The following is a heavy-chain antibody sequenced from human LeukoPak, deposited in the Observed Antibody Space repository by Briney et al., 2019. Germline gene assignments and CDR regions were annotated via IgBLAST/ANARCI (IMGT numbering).Heavy chain of an antibody. D-gene: IGHD3-22*01. Sequence: ASVNVSFKASGYTFTSYYMHWVRQAPGQGLEWMGIINPSGGSTSYAQKFQGRVTMTRDMSTSTVYMELSSLRSEDTAVYYCARDPVPGSGYSEPPGFDYWGQGTLVTVSS. V-gene: IGHV1-46*01. CDR2: INPSGGST. J-gene: IGHJ4*02. CDR1: GYTFTSYY. CDR3: ARDPVPGSGYSEPPGFDY.